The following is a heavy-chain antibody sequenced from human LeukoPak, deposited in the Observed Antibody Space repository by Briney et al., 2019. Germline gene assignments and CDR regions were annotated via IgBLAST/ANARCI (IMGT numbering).Heavy chain of an antibody. V-gene: IGHV4-39*01. D-gene: IGHD1-26*01. CDR3: ARQRGWELPPGAFDI. CDR1: GGSISSSSYY. CDR2: IYYSGST. Sequence: SETLSLTCTVSGGSISSSSYYWGWIRQPPGKGLEWIGSIYYSGSTYYNPSLKSRVTISVDTSKNQFSLKLSSVTAADTAVYYCARQRGWELPPGAFDIWGQGTMVTVSS. J-gene: IGHJ3*02.